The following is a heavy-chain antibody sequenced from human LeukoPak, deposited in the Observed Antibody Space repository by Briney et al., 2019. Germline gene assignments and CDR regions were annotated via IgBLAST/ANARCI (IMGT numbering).Heavy chain of an antibody. J-gene: IGHJ4*02. V-gene: IGHV3-23*01. CDR3: AKDPLRTVVSAYFDY. CDR1: GFTFITYG. Sequence: PGGTLRLSCAASGFTFITYGVSWVRQPPGKGPEWVSGISGSGGSTYYADSVKGRFTISRDNSKNTLYLQMNSLRGEDTAVYYCAKDPLRTVVSAYFDYWGQGTLVTVSS. D-gene: IGHD4-23*01. CDR2: ISGSGGST.